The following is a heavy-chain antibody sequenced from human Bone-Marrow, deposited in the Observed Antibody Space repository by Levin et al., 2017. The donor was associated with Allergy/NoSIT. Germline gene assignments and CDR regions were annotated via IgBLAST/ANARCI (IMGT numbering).Heavy chain of an antibody. V-gene: IGHV1-18*01. Sequence: GESLKISCKASGYTFTNYAIGWVRQAPGQGLEWMGWVSAYNGNTNYAQNLQGRVTMTTDTSTSTAYMDLTRLRSDDTAIYYCARVHSSGWDAWGQGTLVTVSS. D-gene: IGHD6-19*01. J-gene: IGHJ4*02. CDR2: VSAYNGNT. CDR1: GYTFTNYA. CDR3: ARVHSSGWDA.